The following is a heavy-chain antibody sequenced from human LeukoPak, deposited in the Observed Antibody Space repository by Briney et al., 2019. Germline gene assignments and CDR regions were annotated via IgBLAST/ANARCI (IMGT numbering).Heavy chain of an antibody. Sequence: GGSLRLSCAASGFTFSTYWMSWVRQAPGKGLEWVSAISGSGGSTYYADSVKGRFTISRDNSKNTLYLQMNSLRAEDTAVYYCAKDRTMIESNYYYGMDVWGQGTTVTVSS. J-gene: IGHJ6*02. CDR3: AKDRTMIESNYYYGMDV. D-gene: IGHD3-22*01. CDR2: ISGSGGST. CDR1: GFTFSTYW. V-gene: IGHV3-23*01.